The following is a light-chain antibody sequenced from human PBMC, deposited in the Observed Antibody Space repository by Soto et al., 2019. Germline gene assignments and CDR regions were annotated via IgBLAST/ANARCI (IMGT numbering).Light chain of an antibody. CDR2: SNN. V-gene: IGLV1-44*01. Sequence: QSVLTQPPSASGTPGQRVTISCSGGSSNIGSNTVNWYQQLPGTAPKLLIYSNNQRPSGVPDRFSGSKSGTSASLAISGLQSEDEADYYCAAWDDSLNGVVLGGGTKLTVL. CDR1: SSNIGSNT. CDR3: AAWDDSLNGVV. J-gene: IGLJ2*01.